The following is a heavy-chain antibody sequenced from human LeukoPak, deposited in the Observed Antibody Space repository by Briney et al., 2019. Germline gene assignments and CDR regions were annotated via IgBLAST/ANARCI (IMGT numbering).Heavy chain of an antibody. Sequence: SETLSLTCAVYGGSFSGYYWSWIRQPPGKGLEWIGEINQSGSTNYSPSLKSRVTISVDTSKNQFSLKLSSVTAADTAVYYCAREVPRYDSSGLNWFDPWGQGTLVTVSS. J-gene: IGHJ5*02. CDR1: GGSFSGYY. CDR3: AREVPRYDSSGLNWFDP. D-gene: IGHD3-22*01. CDR2: INQSGST. V-gene: IGHV4-34*01.